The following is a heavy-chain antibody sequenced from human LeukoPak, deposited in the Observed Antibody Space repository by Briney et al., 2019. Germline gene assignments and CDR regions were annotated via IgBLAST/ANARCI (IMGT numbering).Heavy chain of an antibody. CDR2: MNPESGNT. Sequence: ASVKVSCKASEYTFTIYDINGGGQAAGQGLEWMGWMNPESGNTDFAQKFQGRVTMTRNTSISTAYMELSSLTSEDTAVYYCAVHLPGDYLDPWGQGTLVTVSS. J-gene: IGHJ5*02. D-gene: IGHD4-17*01. CDR1: EYTFTIYD. V-gene: IGHV1-8*01. CDR3: AVHLPGDYLDP.